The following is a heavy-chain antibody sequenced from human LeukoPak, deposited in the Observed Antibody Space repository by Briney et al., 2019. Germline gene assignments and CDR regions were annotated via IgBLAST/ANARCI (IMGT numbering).Heavy chain of an antibody. Sequence: SETLSLTCTVSGYSISSGYYWGWIRQPPGTGLEWIGSIYHSGSTYYNPSLKSRVTISVDTSKNQFSLKLSSVTAADTAVYYCARATGGYYYFDYWGQGTLVTVSS. D-gene: IGHD3-22*01. CDR3: ARATGGYYYFDY. V-gene: IGHV4-38-2*02. CDR1: GYSISSGYY. CDR2: IYHSGST. J-gene: IGHJ4*02.